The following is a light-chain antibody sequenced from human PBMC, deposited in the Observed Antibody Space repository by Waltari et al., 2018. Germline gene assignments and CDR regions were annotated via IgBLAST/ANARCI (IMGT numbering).Light chain of an antibody. CDR2: DVS. J-gene: IGLJ2*01. CDR3: SSQSSSNVVL. CDR1: SNDVGGYNS. Sequence: QSALTQPAPVSGSPGQSVTIFSTGTSNDVGGYNSVSWYQEPPGQAPRVIIYDVSDRPSGVYDRFSGSTAGNTASLTISGLQAEDEADYYCSSQSSSNVVLFGGGTKLTVL. V-gene: IGLV2-14*01.